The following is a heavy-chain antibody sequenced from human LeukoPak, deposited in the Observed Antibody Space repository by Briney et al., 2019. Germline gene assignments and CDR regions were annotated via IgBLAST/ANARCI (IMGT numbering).Heavy chain of an antibody. D-gene: IGHD2-21*01. V-gene: IGHV1-2*06. J-gene: IGHJ3*01. CDR2: IIPKTGDT. CDR3: ARPLSAIPLPFNAFDL. CDR1: GYTFTDYY. Sequence: ASVKVSCKASGYTFTDYYIHWGRQAPGQAHERLGRIIPKTGDTRYAQKFQGRVTMTRVTSISTAYRDLSSLTSDDTAVYYSARPLSAIPLPFNAFDLWGQGTVVTVSS.